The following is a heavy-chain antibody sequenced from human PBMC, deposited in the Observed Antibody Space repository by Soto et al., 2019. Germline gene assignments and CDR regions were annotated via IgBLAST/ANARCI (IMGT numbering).Heavy chain of an antibody. V-gene: IGHV4-4*02. D-gene: IGHD6-13*01. CDR3: ARDLKQPDYYYYGMDV. CDR1: GGSISSSNW. CDR2: IYHSGST. J-gene: IGHJ6*02. Sequence: SETLSLTCAVSGGSISSSNWWSWVRQPPGKGLEWIGEIYHSGSTNYNPSLKSRVTISVDKSKNQFSLKLSSVTAADTAVYYCARDLKQPDYYYYGMDVWGQGTTVTVSS.